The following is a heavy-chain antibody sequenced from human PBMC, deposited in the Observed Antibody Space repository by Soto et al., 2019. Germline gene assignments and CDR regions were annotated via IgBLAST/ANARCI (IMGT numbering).Heavy chain of an antibody. CDR3: ARDRDGGTYTYFDN. J-gene: IGHJ4*02. CDR2: LSHDGSNK. D-gene: IGHD1-26*01. V-gene: IGHV3-30*03. Sequence: QVQLVESGGGVVQPGRSLRLSCAASGFIFSAFGIHWVRQAPGKGPEWVAFLSHDGSNKYYADSVRGRFSISRDNSKNTVYLQMNSLRADDTAVYYCARDRDGGTYTYFDNWGQGTRVTVSS. CDR1: GFIFSAFG.